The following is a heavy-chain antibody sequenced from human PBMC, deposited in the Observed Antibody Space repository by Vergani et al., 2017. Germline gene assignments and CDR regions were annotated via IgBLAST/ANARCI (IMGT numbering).Heavy chain of an antibody. CDR3: ARETDTGSSVSYKYYDMDV. D-gene: IGHD3-9*01. Sequence: QVQLVESGGGLVKPGGSLRLSCAASGFTFSDHYMSWVRQAPGKGLEWISYMSSGDSIYYADSVKGRFTVSRYNTKNTLYLQMNSLRAEDTAVYYCARETDTGSSVSYKYYDMDVWGQGTTVSVSS. J-gene: IGHJ6*02. V-gene: IGHV3-11*04. CDR1: GFTFSDHY. CDR2: MSSGDSI.